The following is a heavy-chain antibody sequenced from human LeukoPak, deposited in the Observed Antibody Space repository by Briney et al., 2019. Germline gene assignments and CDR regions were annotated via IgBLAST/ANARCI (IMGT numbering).Heavy chain of an antibody. D-gene: IGHD3-10*01. Sequence: GGSLRLSCAASGFTFSTHWMSWVRQAPGKGLEWVSSISSSSSYIYYADSVKGRFTISRDNAKNSLYLQMNSLRAEDTAVYYCARDRMVRGVIDYWGQGTLVTVSS. CDR2: ISSSSSYI. J-gene: IGHJ4*02. CDR1: GFTFSTHW. V-gene: IGHV3-21*01. CDR3: ARDRMVRGVIDY.